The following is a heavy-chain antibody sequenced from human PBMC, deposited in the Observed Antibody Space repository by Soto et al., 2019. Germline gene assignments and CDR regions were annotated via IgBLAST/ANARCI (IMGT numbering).Heavy chain of an antibody. CDR1: GFTFSNAW. J-gene: IGHJ3*02. Sequence: LRLSFAASGFTFSNAWMSWVRQAPGKGLEWVGRIKSKTDGGTTDYAAPVKGRFTISRDDSKNTLYLQMNSLKTEDTAVYYCTTVPLRYFDWLFQGDAFDIWGQGTMVTVS. V-gene: IGHV3-15*01. CDR3: TTVPLRYFDWLFQGDAFDI. CDR2: IKSKTDGGTT. D-gene: IGHD3-9*01.